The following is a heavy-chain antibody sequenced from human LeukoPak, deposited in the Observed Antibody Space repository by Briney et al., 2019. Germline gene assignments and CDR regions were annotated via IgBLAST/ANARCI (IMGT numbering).Heavy chain of an antibody. J-gene: IGHJ5*02. D-gene: IGHD1-1*01. CDR3: ARELEPYYFDNWFDP. CDR2: IYYSGST. CDR1: GGSISSSSYY. V-gene: IGHV4-39*02. Sequence: SEALSLTCTVSGGSISSSSYYWGWIRQPPGKGLEWIGSIYYSGSTYYNPSLKSRVTISVDTSKNQFSLKLSSVTAADTAVYYCARELEPYYFDNWFDPWGQGTLVTVSS.